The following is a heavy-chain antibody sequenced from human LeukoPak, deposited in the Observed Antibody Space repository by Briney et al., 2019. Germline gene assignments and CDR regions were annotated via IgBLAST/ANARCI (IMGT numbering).Heavy chain of an antibody. CDR3: ARVHPEKGYCSGGSCYGPYDY. D-gene: IGHD2-15*01. Sequence: PSETLSLTCAVYGGSFSGYYWSWIRQPPGKGLEWIGEINHSGSTNYDPSLKSRVTISVDTSKNQFSPKLSSVTAADTAVYYCARVHPEKGYCSGGSCYGPYDYWGQGTLVTVSS. CDR2: INHSGST. J-gene: IGHJ4*02. V-gene: IGHV4-34*01. CDR1: GGSFSGYY.